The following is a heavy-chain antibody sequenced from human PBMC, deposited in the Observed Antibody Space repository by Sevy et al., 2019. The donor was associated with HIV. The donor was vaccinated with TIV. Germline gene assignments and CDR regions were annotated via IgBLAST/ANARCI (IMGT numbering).Heavy chain of an antibody. CDR3: AKDQGGSYYAEYYHYGMDV. CDR1: GFTFSSYG. Sequence: GGSLRLSCAASGFTFSSYGMHWVRQAPGKGLEWVAVMAYDGCNKYHADSVKGRFTISRDNSRNTVYLQMNSLRAEDTAVYYCAKDQGGSYYAEYYHYGMDVWGQGTTVTVSS. J-gene: IGHJ6*02. D-gene: IGHD1-26*01. V-gene: IGHV3-30*18. CDR2: MAYDGCNK.